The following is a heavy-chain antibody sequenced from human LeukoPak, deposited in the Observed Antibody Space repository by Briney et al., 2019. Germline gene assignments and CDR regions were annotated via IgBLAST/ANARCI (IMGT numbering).Heavy chain of an antibody. Sequence: ASVKVSCKASGYTFTSYAMHWVRQAPGQRLEWMGWINAGNGNTKYSQKFQGRVTITRDTSASTAYMELSSLRSEDTAVYYCAREPIAAALSWRRDGKGYFDYWGQGTLVTVSS. CDR2: INAGNGNT. CDR3: AREPIAAALSWRRDGKGYFDY. D-gene: IGHD6-13*01. CDR1: GYTFTSYA. J-gene: IGHJ4*02. V-gene: IGHV1-3*01.